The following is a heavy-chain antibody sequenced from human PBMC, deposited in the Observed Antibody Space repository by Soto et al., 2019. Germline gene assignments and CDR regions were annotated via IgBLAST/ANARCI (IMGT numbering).Heavy chain of an antibody. CDR1: GFTFDDHT. Sequence: GGSLRLSCEASGFTFDDHTMHWVRQAPGKGLEWVSGISWNSGSIGYADSVKGRFTISRDNAKNSLYLQMNSLRVEDTALYYCAKVARGGSSWFEYWGQETMITTSS. J-gene: IGHJ4*02. CDR2: ISWNSGSI. V-gene: IGHV3-9*01. D-gene: IGHD6-13*01. CDR3: AKVARGGSSWFEY.